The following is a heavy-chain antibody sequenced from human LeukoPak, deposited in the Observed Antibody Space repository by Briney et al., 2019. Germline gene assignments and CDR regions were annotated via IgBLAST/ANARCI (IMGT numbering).Heavy chain of an antibody. J-gene: IGHJ6*02. Sequence: SETLSLTCAAYGGSFSGYYWSWIRQPPGKGLEWIGEINHSGSSNYNPSLKSRVTISVDTSKNQFSLKLSSVTAADTAVYYCARGLGYCSSTSCSYYYYHGMDVWGQGTTVTVSS. CDR1: GGSFSGYY. D-gene: IGHD2-2*01. CDR3: ARGLGYCSSTSCSYYYYHGMDV. CDR2: INHSGSS. V-gene: IGHV4-34*01.